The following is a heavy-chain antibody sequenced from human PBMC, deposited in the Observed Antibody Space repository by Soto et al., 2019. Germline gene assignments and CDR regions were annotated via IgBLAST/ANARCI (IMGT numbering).Heavy chain of an antibody. J-gene: IGHJ4*02. CDR2: IYYSGST. Sequence: TSETLSLTCTVSGGSISSYYWSWIRQPPGKGLEWIGYIYYSGSTNYNPSLKSRVTISVDTSKNQFSLKLSSVTAADTAVYYCARREGRFGDLHFDYWGQGTLVTVS. CDR3: ARREGRFGDLHFDY. V-gene: IGHV4-59*01. D-gene: IGHD3-10*01. CDR1: GGSISSYY.